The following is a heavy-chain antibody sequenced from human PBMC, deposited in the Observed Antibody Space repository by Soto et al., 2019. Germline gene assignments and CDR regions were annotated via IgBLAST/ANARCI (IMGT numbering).Heavy chain of an antibody. CDR3: SRHYCSGGSCYYYGMDV. Sequence: SETLSLTCTVSGGSISSSGHYWGWVRQPPGKGLEWIGTIHYSGDAYYNPSLKSRVSISVDTSKSQFSLKLNSVTAADTALYYCSRHYCSGGSCYYYGMDVWGQGTTVTVS. D-gene: IGHD2-15*01. CDR1: GGSISSSGHY. J-gene: IGHJ6*02. V-gene: IGHV4-39*01. CDR2: IHYSGDA.